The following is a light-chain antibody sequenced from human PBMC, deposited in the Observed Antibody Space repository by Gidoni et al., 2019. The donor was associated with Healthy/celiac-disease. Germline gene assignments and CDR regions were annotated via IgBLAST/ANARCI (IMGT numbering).Light chain of an antibody. CDR1: KLGDKY. CDR3: QAWDSSYVV. Sequence: SYALPQPPSVSVSPGQTASITCSGDKLGDKYACWYQQKPGQSPVLVIYQDSKRPSGIPERFSGSNSGNTATLTISGTQAMDEADYYCQAWDSSYVVFGGGTKLTVL. V-gene: IGLV3-1*01. CDR2: QDS. J-gene: IGLJ2*01.